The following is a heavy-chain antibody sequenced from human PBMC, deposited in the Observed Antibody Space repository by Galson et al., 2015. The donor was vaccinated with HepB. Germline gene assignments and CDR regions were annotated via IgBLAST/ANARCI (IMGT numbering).Heavy chain of an antibody. CDR2: INTNTGNP. J-gene: IGHJ4*02. CDR3: ASQYYDILTGYQTDY. V-gene: IGHV7-4-1*02. CDR1: GYTFTSYA. D-gene: IGHD3-9*01. Sequence: SVKVSCKASGYTFTSYAMNWVRQAPGQGLEWMGWINTNTGNPTYAQGFTGRFVFSLDTSVSTAYLQISSLKAEDAAVYYCASQYYDILTGYQTDYWGQGTLVTVSS.